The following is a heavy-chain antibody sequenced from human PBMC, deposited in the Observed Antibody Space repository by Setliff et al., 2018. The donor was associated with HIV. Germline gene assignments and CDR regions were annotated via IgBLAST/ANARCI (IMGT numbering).Heavy chain of an antibody. CDR2: IWYDGTNK. CDR3: ARLRPYNSALDY. J-gene: IGHJ4*02. CDR1: GFTFNNYG. V-gene: IGHV3-33*08. D-gene: IGHD3-10*01. Sequence: GGSLRLSCAASGFTFNNYGMHWVRQAPGKGLEWVAVIWYDGTNKYHADSVKGRVTLSRDNSKNTLYLQMNSLRPEDTAVYYCARLRPYNSALDYWGQGTLVTVSS.